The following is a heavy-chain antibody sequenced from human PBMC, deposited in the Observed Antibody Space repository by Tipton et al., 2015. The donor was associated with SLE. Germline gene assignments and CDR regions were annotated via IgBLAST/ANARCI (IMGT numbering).Heavy chain of an antibody. CDR1: GASISSGSYF. J-gene: IGHJ3*02. V-gene: IGHV4-61*02. CDR2: IHTSGNT. Sequence: TLSLTCTVSGASISSGSYFWGWIRQSAGEGLEWLGRIHTSGNTHYNPSLSSRLTISVDTSRNQFSLKLTVVTAADTAVYYCARTLDALDIWGQGTMVTVSS. CDR3: ARTLDALDI.